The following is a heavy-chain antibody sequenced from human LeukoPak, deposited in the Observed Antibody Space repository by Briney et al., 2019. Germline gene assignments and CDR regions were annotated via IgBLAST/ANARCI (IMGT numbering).Heavy chain of an antibody. CDR2: ISSSGSIM. J-gene: IGHJ4*02. Sequence: PGGSLRLSCAASGFSFSTYEMNWVRLAPGKGLEWVSYISSSGSIMYSADSVKGRFTISRDKAKNSLYLQMNSLRAEDTAIYYCSVQYSSSSVVDYWGQGTLVTVSS. CDR3: SVQYSSSSVVDY. V-gene: IGHV3-48*03. CDR1: GFSFSTYE. D-gene: IGHD6-6*01.